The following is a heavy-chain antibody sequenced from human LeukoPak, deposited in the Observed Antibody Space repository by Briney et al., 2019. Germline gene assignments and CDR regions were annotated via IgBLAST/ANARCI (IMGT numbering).Heavy chain of an antibody. D-gene: IGHD4-11*01. CDR2: SKDKTNKYTT. J-gene: IGHJ4*02. CDR1: GFTFSDHH. V-gene: IGHV3-72*01. Sequence: GGSLRLSCAASGFTFSDHHMYWVRQAPGKGLEWVGRSKDKTNKYTTEYAASVKGRFTISRDDSKKSVYLQMNSLKTEDTAVYYCAKKRKGSNYPFDYWGQGTLVTVSS. CDR3: AKKRKGSNYPFDY.